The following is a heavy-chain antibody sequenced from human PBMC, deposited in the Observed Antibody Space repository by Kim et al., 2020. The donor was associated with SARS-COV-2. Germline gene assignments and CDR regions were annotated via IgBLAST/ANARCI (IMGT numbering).Heavy chain of an antibody. D-gene: IGHD4-17*01. CDR2: IYYSGST. J-gene: IGHJ4*02. CDR3: ARIKYGDYVLDY. CDR1: GGSISSYY. Sequence: SETLSLTCTVSGGSISSYYWSWIRQPPGKGLEWIGYIYYSGSTNYNPSLKSRVTISVDTSKNQFSLKLSSVTAADTAVYYCARIKYGDYVLDYWGQGTLVTVSS. V-gene: IGHV4-59*13.